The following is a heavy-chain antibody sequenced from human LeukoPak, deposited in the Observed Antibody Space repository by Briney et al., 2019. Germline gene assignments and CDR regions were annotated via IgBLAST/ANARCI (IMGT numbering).Heavy chain of an antibody. D-gene: IGHD1-1*01. CDR2: VDHTGST. CDR1: GASFTNYY. Sequence: SETLSLTCTVSGASFTNYYWTWIRQPPGKGLEWIGYVDHTGSTNFNPSLNGRVSISRDTTKNLFSLRLRSVTAADTAVYFCARGRVSSSTWYSTYYYYFYMDVWGKGTTVTVSS. CDR3: ARGRVSSSTWYSTYYYYFYMDV. V-gene: IGHV4-59*01. J-gene: IGHJ6*03.